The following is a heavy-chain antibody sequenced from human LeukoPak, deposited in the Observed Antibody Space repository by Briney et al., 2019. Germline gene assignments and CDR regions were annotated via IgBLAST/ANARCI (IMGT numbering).Heavy chain of an antibody. CDR2: IKTDGSST. D-gene: IGHD5-12*01. Sequence: GGSLRLSCAASGFTFSSYWMHWVRQAPGKGLVWVSHIKTDGSSTNYAESVKGRFTTSRDNAKNSLYLQMNSLRAEDTALYYCAINGGGDSGYGNFDYWGQGTLVTVSS. CDR3: AINGGGDSGYGNFDY. V-gene: IGHV3-74*01. CDR1: GFTFSSYW. J-gene: IGHJ4*02.